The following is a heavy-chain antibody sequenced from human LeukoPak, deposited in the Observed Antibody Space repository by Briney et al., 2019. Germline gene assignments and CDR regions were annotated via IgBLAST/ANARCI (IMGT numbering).Heavy chain of an antibody. D-gene: IGHD3-22*01. CDR2: ISGSGGST. CDR1: GFTFSSYA. Sequence: GGSLRLSCAASGFTFSSYAMSWVRQAPGKGLEWVSAISGSGGSTYYADSVKGRFTISRDNSKNTLYLQMNTLRPEDTAVYYCAKDLSGSGYQWKQLWFDPWGQGTLVTVSS. J-gene: IGHJ5*02. CDR3: AKDLSGSGYQWKQLWFDP. V-gene: IGHV3-23*01.